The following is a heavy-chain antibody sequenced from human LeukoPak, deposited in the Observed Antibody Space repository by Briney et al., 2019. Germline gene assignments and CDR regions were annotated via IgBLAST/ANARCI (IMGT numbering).Heavy chain of an antibody. V-gene: IGHV4-38-2*02. CDR1: GYSISSGYY. CDR3: ARGTGLVSSLRENNWFDP. J-gene: IGHJ5*02. Sequence: SETLSLTCTVSGYSISSGYYWGWIRQPPGKGLEWIGSIYHSGSTYYNPSLKSRVTISVDTSKNQFSLKLSSVTAADTAVYYCARGTGLVSSLRENNWFDPWGQGTLVTVSS. CDR2: IYHSGST. D-gene: IGHD6-19*01.